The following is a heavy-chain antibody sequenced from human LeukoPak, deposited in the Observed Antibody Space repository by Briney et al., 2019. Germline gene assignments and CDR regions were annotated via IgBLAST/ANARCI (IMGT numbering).Heavy chain of an antibody. D-gene: IGHD3-10*01. CDR2: LSHSGAH. Sequence: SDPLSHTCSLCGLPKPSVFHLAWIRQTPGEGLEWIGGLSHSGAHHYHPSLTSRLNTSVEKSNNRFSLTLRSVTAADTAVYFCARVGSSNSHYDFWGPGTLVTVSS. CDR1: GLPKPSVFH. V-gene: IGHV4-38-2*02. CDR3: ARVGSSNSHYDF. J-gene: IGHJ4*02.